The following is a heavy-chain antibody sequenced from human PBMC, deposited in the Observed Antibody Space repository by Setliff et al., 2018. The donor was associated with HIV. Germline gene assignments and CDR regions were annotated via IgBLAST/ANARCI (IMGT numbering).Heavy chain of an antibody. D-gene: IGHD3-22*01. CDR3: ARHVARFDYDTGGYYVSHFDY. V-gene: IGHV3-30*02. J-gene: IGHJ4*02. CDR1: GFTFTAHG. CDR2: INYDENSE. Sequence: PGGSLRLSCAASGFTFTAHGMHWVRQAPDKGLEWVAFINYDENSEYYADSVKGRVTIPRDNFRNTVDLQMNNLRPEDTAVYFCARHVARFDYDTGGYYVSHFDYWGQGTQVTVSS.